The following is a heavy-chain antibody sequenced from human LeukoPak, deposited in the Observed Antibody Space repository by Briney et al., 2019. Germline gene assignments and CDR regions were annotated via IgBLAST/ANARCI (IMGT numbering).Heavy chain of an antibody. CDR1: GLTFSSYA. CDR3: AREGSFYFDY. Sequence: GGSLRLSCAASGLTFSSYAMHWVRQAPGKGLEWVSYISSSGSPTFYAASVKGRFTISRGNTNNSLFLQMNSLRAEDSAVYYCAREGSFYFDYWGQGTLATVSS. V-gene: IGHV3-48*03. J-gene: IGHJ4*02. CDR2: ISSSGSPT.